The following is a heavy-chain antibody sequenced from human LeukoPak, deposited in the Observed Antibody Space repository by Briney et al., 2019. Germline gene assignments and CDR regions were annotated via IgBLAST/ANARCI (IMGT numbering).Heavy chain of an antibody. D-gene: IGHD3-3*01. CDR2: IKQDGSEK. V-gene: IGHV3-7*01. CDR3: ASGRQQDDYDFWSGYDDYYYYMDV. Sequence: GGSLRLSCAASGFTFSSYWMSWVRQAPGKGLEWVAYIKQDGSEKYYVDSVKGRFTISRDNAKNSLYLQMNSLRAEDTAVYYCASGRQQDDYDFWSGYDDYYYYMDVWGKGTTVTVSS. J-gene: IGHJ6*03. CDR1: GFTFSSYW.